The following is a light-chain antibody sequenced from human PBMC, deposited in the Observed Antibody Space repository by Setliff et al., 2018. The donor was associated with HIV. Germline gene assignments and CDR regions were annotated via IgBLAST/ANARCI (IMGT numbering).Light chain of an antibody. V-gene: IGLV2-11*01. CDR1: SSDVGAYNY. CDR3: CSYAGSYTYI. CDR2: DVT. J-gene: IGLJ1*01. Sequence: QSVLAQPPSVSGSPGQSVTFSCTGSSSDVGAYNYVSWYQQHPGKAPKLMIYDVTKRPSGVPDRFSGSKSGNTASLTISGLQAEDEADYYCCSYAGSYTYIFGSGTKVT.